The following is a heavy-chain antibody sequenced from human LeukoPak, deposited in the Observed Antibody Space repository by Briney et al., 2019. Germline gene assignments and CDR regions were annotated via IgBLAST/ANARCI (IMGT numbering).Heavy chain of an antibody. CDR1: RFTFRTYV. CDR2: ISYDGSNK. CDR3: AKGQYYDSTGPSVN. J-gene: IGHJ4*02. D-gene: IGHD3-22*01. V-gene: IGHV3-30*18. Sequence: GGTLRLSCAASRFTFRTYVMHWVRQAPGKGLEWVAVISYDGSNKYYADSVKGRFTISRDNSKNTLYLQMNSLRAEDTAVYYCAKGQYYDSTGPSVNWGQGTLVTVSS.